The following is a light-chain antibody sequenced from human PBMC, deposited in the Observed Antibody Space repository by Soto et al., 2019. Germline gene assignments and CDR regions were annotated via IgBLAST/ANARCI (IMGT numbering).Light chain of an antibody. V-gene: IGKV1-5*03. CDR2: KAS. CDR1: QSISSW. CDR3: QQYHSYWT. J-gene: IGKJ1*01. Sequence: DIQMTQYPSTLSASVGDRVIITSRASQSISSWLAWYQQKPGKAPKLLISKASNLESGVPSRFSGSGSGTEFTLTVSSLQPDDFATYYCQQYHSYWTFGQGTKVEIK.